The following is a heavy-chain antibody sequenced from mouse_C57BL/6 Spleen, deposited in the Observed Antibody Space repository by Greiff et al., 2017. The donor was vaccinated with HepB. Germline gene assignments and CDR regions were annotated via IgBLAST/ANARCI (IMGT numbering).Heavy chain of an antibody. D-gene: IGHD1-1*01. Sequence: EVKVVESGGGLVKPGGSLKLSCAASGFTFSSYTMSWVRQTPEKRLEWVATISGGGGNTYYPDSVKGRFTISRDNAKNTLYLRMSSLRSEDTAWYYCAGHRIYYGSSSAMDYWGQGTSGTVSS. J-gene: IGHJ4*01. CDR3: AGHRIYYGSSSAMDY. CDR1: GFTFSSYT. CDR2: ISGGGGNT. V-gene: IGHV5-9*01.